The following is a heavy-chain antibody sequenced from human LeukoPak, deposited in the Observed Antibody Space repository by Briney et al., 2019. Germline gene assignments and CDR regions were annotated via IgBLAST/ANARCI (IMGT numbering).Heavy chain of an antibody. CDR2: ISGRGGST. Sequence: PGGSLRLSCAASGFTFSSYAMSWVRQAPGKGLEWVSAISGRGGSTYYADSVKGRFTISRDNSKNTLYLQMNSLRAEDTAVYYCAKALLKLRFLEWLSNDAFDIWGQGTMVTVSS. CDR3: AKALLKLRFLEWLSNDAFDI. J-gene: IGHJ3*02. D-gene: IGHD3-3*01. CDR1: GFTFSSYA. V-gene: IGHV3-23*01.